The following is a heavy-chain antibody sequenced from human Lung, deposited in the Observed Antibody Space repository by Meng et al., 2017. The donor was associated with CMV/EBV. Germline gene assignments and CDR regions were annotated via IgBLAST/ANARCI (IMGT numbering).Heavy chain of an antibody. CDR1: GYTFSGHY. Sequence: ASVKVSCKASGYTFSGHYIHWVRQAPGQGLEWMGWINPDSGGTRYSQKFQYRVTMTRDTSINTAYMELSRLRSDDTAVYYCSRGAPFFRDAFDLWGQGAMVTVSS. D-gene: IGHD3-16*01. CDR2: INPDSGGT. J-gene: IGHJ3*01. CDR3: SRGAPFFRDAFDL. V-gene: IGHV1-2*02.